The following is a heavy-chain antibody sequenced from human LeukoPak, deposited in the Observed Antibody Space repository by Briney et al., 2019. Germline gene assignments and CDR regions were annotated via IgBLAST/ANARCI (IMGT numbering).Heavy chain of an antibody. CDR3: ARVGNYYDSSGYRRAFDV. D-gene: IGHD3-22*01. J-gene: IGHJ3*01. CDR2: IYYSGST. V-gene: IGHV4-30-4*07. CDR1: GGSISSGGYS. Sequence: SETLSLTCAVSGGSISSGGYSWSWIRQPPGKGLEWIGYIYYSGSTYYNPSLKSRVTISVDTSKNQFSLKLSSVTAADTAVYYCARVGNYYDSSGYRRAFDVWGQGTMVTVSS.